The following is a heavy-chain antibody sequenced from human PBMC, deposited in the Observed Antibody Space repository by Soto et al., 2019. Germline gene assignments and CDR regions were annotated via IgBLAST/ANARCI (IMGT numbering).Heavy chain of an antibody. V-gene: IGHV4-59*01. CDR3: ARAPGYCSGGSCYSGSGWFDP. CDR2: IYYSGST. Sequence: QVQLQESGPGLVKPSETLSLTCTVSGGSISSYYWSWIRQPPGKGLEWIGYIYYSGSTNYNPSLKSRVTISVDTSKNQFSLKLSSVTAADTAVYYCARAPGYCSGGSCYSGSGWFDPWGQGTLVTVSS. D-gene: IGHD2-15*01. CDR1: GGSISSYY. J-gene: IGHJ5*02.